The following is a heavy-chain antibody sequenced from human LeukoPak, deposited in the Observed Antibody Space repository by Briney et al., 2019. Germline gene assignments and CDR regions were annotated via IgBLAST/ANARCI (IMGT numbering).Heavy chain of an antibody. V-gene: IGHV1-69*13. CDR2: IIPIFGTA. J-gene: IGHJ6*03. CDR3: ASLYCSSTSCEYYYYMDV. D-gene: IGHD2-2*01. Sequence: SVKVSCKASGGTFTSYAISWVRQAPGQGLEWMGGIIPIFGTANYAQKFQGRVTITADESTSTAYMELSSLRSEDTAVYYCASLYCSSTSCEYYYYMDVWGKGTTVTVSS. CDR1: GGTFTSYA.